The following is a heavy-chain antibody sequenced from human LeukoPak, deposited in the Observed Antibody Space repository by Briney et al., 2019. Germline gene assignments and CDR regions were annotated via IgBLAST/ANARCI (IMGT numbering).Heavy chain of an antibody. V-gene: IGHV4-59*01. J-gene: IGHJ4*02. CDR1: GGSMSPYH. Sequence: SETLSLTCTVSGGSMSPYHWGWIRQPPGKGLEWIGYIYYSGSTNYNPSLKSRVTISVDTSKNQFSLKLSSVTAADTAVYYCARVRAVAGKVYFDYWGQGTLVTVSS. CDR2: IYYSGST. CDR3: ARVRAVAGKVYFDY. D-gene: IGHD6-19*01.